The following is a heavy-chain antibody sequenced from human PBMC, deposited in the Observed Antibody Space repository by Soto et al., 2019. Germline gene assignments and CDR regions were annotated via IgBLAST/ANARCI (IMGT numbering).Heavy chain of an antibody. J-gene: IGHJ6*02. CDR3: ARSGVAVIAFGYQYYGMDA. D-gene: IGHD2-21*01. CDR1: AGTFRSYA. V-gene: IGHV1-69*01. Sequence: WASVKVSCKAAAGTFRSYAMSWVRQAPGQGLEWMGGIIPMFGTPNYAQNFKGRLTITADESTRTAYMELSSLRSEDTAVYYCARSGVAVIAFGYQYYGMDAWGQGTTVTVSS. CDR2: IIPMFGTP.